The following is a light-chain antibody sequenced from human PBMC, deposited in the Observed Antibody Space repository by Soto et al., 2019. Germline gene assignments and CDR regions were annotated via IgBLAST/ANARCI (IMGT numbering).Light chain of an antibody. CDR2: GAS. J-gene: IGKJ1*01. CDR1: QSVGTK. V-gene: IGKV3-15*01. Sequence: IVMSQSPAAVSVSPGERATLYCRASQSVGTKLAWYQQTPGQAPRLLIYGASNRATGVPARFSGSVSGTEFTLTISSLQSEDFAVYYCQQYSSWLWTFGQGTKVDI. CDR3: QQYSSWLWT.